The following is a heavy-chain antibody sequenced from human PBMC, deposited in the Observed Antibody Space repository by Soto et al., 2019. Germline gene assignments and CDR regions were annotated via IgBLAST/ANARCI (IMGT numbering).Heavy chain of an antibody. J-gene: IGHJ1*01. V-gene: IGHV1-69*12. CDR2: IIPIFGTV. CDR3: ATGGERDYYDTSGWR. CDR1: GGTFSNYA. Sequence: QVQLVQSGAEVKKPGSSVKVSCKASGGTFSNYALDWVRQAPGQGLEWMGGIIPIFGTVRHAQNFQGRVTITADESTATAYMELSSLRSEASAMYYCATGGERDYYDTSGWRWGQGTQVTVSS. D-gene: IGHD3-22*01.